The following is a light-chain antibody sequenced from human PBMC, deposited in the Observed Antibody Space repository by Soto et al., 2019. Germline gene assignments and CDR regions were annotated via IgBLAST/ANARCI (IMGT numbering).Light chain of an antibody. CDR3: SSYAGSNNFV. J-gene: IGLJ1*01. CDR2: EVT. CDR1: SSDVGTYKY. Sequence: QSVLPQPPSASGSPGQSVTISCTGTSSDVGTYKYVSWYQQHPGKAPKLMIYEVTKRPSGVPDRSSGSKSGNTASLTVSGLQAEDEADYYCSSYAGSNNFVFGTGTKVTV. V-gene: IGLV2-8*01.